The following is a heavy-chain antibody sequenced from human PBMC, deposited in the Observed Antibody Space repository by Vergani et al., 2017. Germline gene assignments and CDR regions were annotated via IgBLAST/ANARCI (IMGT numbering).Heavy chain of an antibody. CDR3: ARGGVDFWSGSPEGYFDL. Sequence: QVQLQESGPGLVKPSGTLSLTCAVSGGSISSSNWWSWVRPPPGKGLEWIGEIYHSGGTNYNPSLKSRVTISVDKSKNQFSLKLSSVTAADTAVYYCARGGVDFWSGSPEGYFDLWGRGTLVTVSS. D-gene: IGHD3-3*01. CDR2: IYHSGGT. J-gene: IGHJ2*01. CDR1: GGSISSSNW. V-gene: IGHV4-4*02.